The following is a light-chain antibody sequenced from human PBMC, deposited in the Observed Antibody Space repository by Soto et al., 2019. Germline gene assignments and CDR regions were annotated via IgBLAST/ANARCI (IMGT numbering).Light chain of an antibody. J-gene: IGKJ1*01. CDR2: DAS. CDR1: QGISSW. CDR3: QQYNSYPWT. V-gene: IGKV1-5*01. Sequence: DIQMTQSPSSVSASVGDRVTITCRASQGISSWLAWYQQKPGKAPKLLIYDASSLESGVPSRFSGSGSGTEFTLTITSLQPDDFATYYCQQYNSYPWTFGQGTKVDIK.